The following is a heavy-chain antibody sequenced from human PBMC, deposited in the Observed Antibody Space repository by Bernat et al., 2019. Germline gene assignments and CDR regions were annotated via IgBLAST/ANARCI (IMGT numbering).Heavy chain of an antibody. D-gene: IGHD2-15*01. CDR3: AREAVVVDAKTVCYYYGMDV. Sequence: QVQLVESGGGVVQPGRSLRLSCAASGFTFSSYAMHWVRQAPGKGLEWVAVISYDGSNKYYADSVKGRFTISRDNSKNTLYLQMNSLRAEDTAVYYCAREAVVVDAKTVCYYYGMDVWGQGTMVTVSS. V-gene: IGHV3-30-3*01. CDR1: GFTFSSYA. J-gene: IGHJ6*02. CDR2: ISYDGSNK.